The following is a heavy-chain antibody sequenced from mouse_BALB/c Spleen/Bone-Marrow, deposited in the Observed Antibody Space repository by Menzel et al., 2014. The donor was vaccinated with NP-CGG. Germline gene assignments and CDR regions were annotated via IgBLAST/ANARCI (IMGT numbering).Heavy chain of an antibody. CDR3: ARRGGNYSAWFAY. CDR2: IWSGGST. CDR1: GFSLTSYG. V-gene: IGHV2-2*02. Sequence: QVQLQQSGPGLVQPSQRLSIPCTVSGFSLTSYGVHWVRQSPGKGLEWLGVIWSGGSTDCNAAFISRLSISKDNSKSQVFFKMNSLQANDTAIYYCARRGGNYSAWFAYWGQGTLVTVSA. J-gene: IGHJ3*01. D-gene: IGHD2-1*01.